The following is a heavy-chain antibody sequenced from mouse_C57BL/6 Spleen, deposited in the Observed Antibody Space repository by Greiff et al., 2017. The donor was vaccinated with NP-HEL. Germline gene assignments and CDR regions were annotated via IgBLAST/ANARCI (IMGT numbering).Heavy chain of an antibody. Sequence: QVQLKQPGAELVKPGASVKMSCKASGYTFTSYWITWVKQRPGQGLEWIGDIYPGSGSTNYNEKFKSKATLTVDTSSSTAYMQLSSLTSEDSAVYYCARPLIYYDYDGGLDYWGQGTTLTVSS. J-gene: IGHJ2*01. CDR2: IYPGSGST. D-gene: IGHD2-4*01. CDR3: ARPLIYYDYDGGLDY. CDR1: GYTFTSYW. V-gene: IGHV1-55*01.